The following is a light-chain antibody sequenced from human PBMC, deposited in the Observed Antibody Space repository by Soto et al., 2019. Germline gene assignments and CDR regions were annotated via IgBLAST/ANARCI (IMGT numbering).Light chain of an antibody. CDR1: QSVSSY. Sequence: EIVLTQSPATLSLSPGERATLSCRASQSVSSYLAWYQQKPGQAPRLLIYDASNRATGIPARFSGSGSGTDFTLTISSLEPDDFAVYYCQEYDGAPSITFGLGTLLEIK. CDR3: QEYDGAPSIT. J-gene: IGKJ5*01. CDR2: DAS. V-gene: IGKV3-11*01.